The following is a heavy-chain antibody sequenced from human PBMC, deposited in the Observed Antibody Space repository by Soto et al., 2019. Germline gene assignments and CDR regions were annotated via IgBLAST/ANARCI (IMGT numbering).Heavy chain of an antibody. CDR2: IIPIFGTA. D-gene: IGHD3-22*01. CDR1: GGTFSSYA. J-gene: IGHJ5*02. V-gene: IGHV1-69*01. CDR3: ARDRHYYYDSSGPHNWFDP. Sequence: QVQLVQSGAEVKKPGSSVKVSCKASGGTFSSYAISWVRQAPGQGLEWMGGIIPIFGTANYAQKFQGRVTITADESTSTAYMALSSLRSEDTAVYYCARDRHYYYDSSGPHNWFDPWGQGTLVTVSS.